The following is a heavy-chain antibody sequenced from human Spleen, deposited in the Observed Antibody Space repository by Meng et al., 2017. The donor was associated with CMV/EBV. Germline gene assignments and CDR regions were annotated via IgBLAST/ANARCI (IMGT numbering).Heavy chain of an antibody. CDR2: ISSSSSYI. CDR3: ARGGAFYGRDV. V-gene: IGHV3-21*01. Sequence: GESLKISCAASGFTFSSYSMNWVRQAPGKGLEWVSSISSSSSYIYYADSVKGRFTISRDNAKNSLYLQMNSLRAEDTAVYYCARGGAFYGRDVWGQGTTVTVSS. J-gene: IGHJ6*02. CDR1: GFTFSSYS.